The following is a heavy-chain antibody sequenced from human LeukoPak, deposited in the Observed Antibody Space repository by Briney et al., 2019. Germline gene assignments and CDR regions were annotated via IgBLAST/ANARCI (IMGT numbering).Heavy chain of an antibody. D-gene: IGHD5-12*01. V-gene: IGHV4-59*01. J-gene: IGHJ4*02. Sequence: PSETLSLTCSVSGASISSYSWSWIRQPPGKGLEWIGYMYYSGSTNYNPSLKSRVTISVDTSKNQFSLKLSSVTAADTAVYYCAREDSGYDHPIDYWGQGTLVTVSS. CDR3: AREDSGYDHPIDY. CDR2: MYYSGST. CDR1: GASISSYS.